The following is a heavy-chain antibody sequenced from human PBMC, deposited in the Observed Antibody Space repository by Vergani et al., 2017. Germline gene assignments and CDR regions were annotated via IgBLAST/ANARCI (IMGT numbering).Heavy chain of an antibody. CDR2: IYTSGIT. CDR1: GGSISSYY. CDR3: ARSYYYDSSGYYLDY. J-gene: IGHJ4*02. D-gene: IGHD3-22*01. V-gene: IGHV4-4*07. Sequence: QVQLQESGPGLVKPSETLSLTCTVSGGSISSYYWSWIRQPAGKGLEWIGRIYTSGITNYTPSLKSRVTMSVYTSKNQFSLKLSSVTAADTAVYYCARSYYYDSSGYYLDYWGQGTLVTVSS.